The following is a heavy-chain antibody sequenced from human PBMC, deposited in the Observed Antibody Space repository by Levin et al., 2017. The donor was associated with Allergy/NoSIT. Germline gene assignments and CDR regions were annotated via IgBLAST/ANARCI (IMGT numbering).Heavy chain of an antibody. CDR2: INSDGSST. J-gene: IGHJ4*02. D-gene: IGHD3-10*01. CDR3: ARGSLGEWFGEL. V-gene: IGHV3-74*01. CDR1: GFTFTSYW. Sequence: SGGSLRLSCAASGFTFTSYWMHWVRQAPGKGLVWVSRINSDGSSTNYADSVKGRFTISRDNAKNTLYLQMNSLRAEDTAVYYCARGSLGEWFGELWGQGTLVTVSS.